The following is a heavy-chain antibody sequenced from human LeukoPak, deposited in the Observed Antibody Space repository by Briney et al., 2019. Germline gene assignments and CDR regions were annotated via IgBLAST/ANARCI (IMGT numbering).Heavy chain of an antibody. Sequence: GGSLRLSRAASGFTFSSYGMHWVRQAPGKGLEWVAFIRYDGSNKYYADSVKGRFTISRDNSKNTLYLQMNSLRAEDTAVYYCAKDLGLLFDYWGQGTLVTVSS. J-gene: IGHJ4*02. V-gene: IGHV3-30*02. CDR2: IRYDGSNK. D-gene: IGHD2/OR15-2a*01. CDR3: AKDLGLLFDY. CDR1: GFTFSSYG.